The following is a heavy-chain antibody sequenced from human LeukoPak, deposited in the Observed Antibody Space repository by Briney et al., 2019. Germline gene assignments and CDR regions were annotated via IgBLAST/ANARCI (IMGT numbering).Heavy chain of an antibody. CDR1: GYTFIRFA. Sequence: ASVKVSCKASGYTFIRFAMNWVRQAPGQGLEWMGWINTNTGNPTYAQGFTGRFVFSLDTSVSTAYLQISSLKTEDTAVYYCARARDDYLLWDWGQGTLVTVSS. D-gene: IGHD5-24*01. CDR2: INTNTGNP. CDR3: ARARDDYLLWD. V-gene: IGHV7-4-1*02. J-gene: IGHJ4*02.